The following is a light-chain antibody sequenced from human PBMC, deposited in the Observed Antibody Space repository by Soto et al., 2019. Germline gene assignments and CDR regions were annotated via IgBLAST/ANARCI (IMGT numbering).Light chain of an antibody. Sequence: EIVMTQSPATLSLSPGERATLSCRASQSVSSSYLSWYQQKPGQAPRLLIYGASTRATGFPARFSGSGSGTDFTLTISSLQPEDFAVYYCQQDYNLLTFGGGTKVEIK. CDR2: GAS. J-gene: IGKJ4*01. CDR1: QSVSSSY. CDR3: QQDYNLLT. V-gene: IGKV3D-7*01.